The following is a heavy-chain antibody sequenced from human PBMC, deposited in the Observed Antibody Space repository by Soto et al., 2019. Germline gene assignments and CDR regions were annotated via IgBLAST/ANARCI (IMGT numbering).Heavy chain of an antibody. J-gene: IGHJ6*02. CDR3: ARLGTVTGIAAAGTLPHYYYGMGV. CDR1: GGTFSSYT. V-gene: IGHV1-69*02. CDR2: IIPILGIA. Sequence: GASVKVSCKASGGTFSSYTISWVRQAPGQGLEWMGRIIPILGIANYAQKFQGRVTITADKSTSTAYMELSSLRSEDTAMYYCARLGTVTGIAAAGTLPHYYYGMGVWGQGTTVTVSS. D-gene: IGHD6-13*01.